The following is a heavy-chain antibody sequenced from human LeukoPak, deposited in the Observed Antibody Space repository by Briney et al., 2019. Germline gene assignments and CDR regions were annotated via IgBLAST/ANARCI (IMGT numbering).Heavy chain of an antibody. CDR1: GYTFTGYY. Sequence: ASVKVSCKASGYTFTGYYMHWVRQAPGLGLEWMGWINPNSGGTNYAQKFQGWVTMTRDTSISTAYMELSRLRSDDTAVYYCARAGTVEMTPLDYWGQGTLVTVSS. CDR3: ARAGTVEMTPLDY. D-gene: IGHD5-24*01. V-gene: IGHV1-2*04. J-gene: IGHJ4*02. CDR2: INPNSGGT.